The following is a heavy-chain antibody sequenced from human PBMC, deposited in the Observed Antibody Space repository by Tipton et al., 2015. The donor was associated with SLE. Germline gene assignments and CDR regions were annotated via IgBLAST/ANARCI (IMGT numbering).Heavy chain of an antibody. D-gene: IGHD3-3*01. V-gene: IGHV1-18*01. CDR3: ARVPLRFLGNAFDI. Sequence: QSGAEVKKPGASVKVSCKASGYTFTSYGVSWVRQAPGQGLEWMEWISAYNGNTNYVQKLQGRVTMTTDTSTNTAYMELRSLRSDDTAVYYCARVPLRFLGNAFDIWGQGTMVTVSS. CDR1: GYTFTSYG. J-gene: IGHJ3*02. CDR2: ISAYNGNT.